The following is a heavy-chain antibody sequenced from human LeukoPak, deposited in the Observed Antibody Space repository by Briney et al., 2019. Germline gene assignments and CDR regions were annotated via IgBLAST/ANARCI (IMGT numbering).Heavy chain of an antibody. V-gene: IGHV1-2*04. Sequence: ASVKVSCKASGYTFTGYYMHWVRQAPGQGLEWMGWINPNSGGTNYAQKFQGWVTVTGDTSISTAYMELSRLRSDDTAVYYCATHYGSGSYSGRGYYGMDVWGKGTTVTVSS. CDR2: INPNSGGT. J-gene: IGHJ6*04. D-gene: IGHD3-10*01. CDR1: GYTFTGYY. CDR3: ATHYGSGSYSGRGYYGMDV.